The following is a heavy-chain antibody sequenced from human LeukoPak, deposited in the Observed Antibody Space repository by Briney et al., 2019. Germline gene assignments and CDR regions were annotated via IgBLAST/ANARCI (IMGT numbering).Heavy chain of an antibody. CDR3: ARVGVGLLLTGHHPFDY. CDR1: GYTFTGYY. V-gene: IGHV1-2*02. J-gene: IGHJ4*02. D-gene: IGHD3-9*01. CDR2: INPNSGGT. Sequence: ASVKVSCKASGYTFTGYYMHWVRQAPGQGLEWMGWINPNSGGTNYAQKFQGRVTRTRDTSISTAYMELSRLRSDDTAVYYCARVGVGLLLTGHHPFDYWGQGTLVTVSS.